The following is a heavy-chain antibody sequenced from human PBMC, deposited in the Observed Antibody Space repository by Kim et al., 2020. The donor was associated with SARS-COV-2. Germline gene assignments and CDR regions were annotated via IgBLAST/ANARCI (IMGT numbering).Heavy chain of an antibody. D-gene: IGHD6-13*01. J-gene: IGHJ4*02. V-gene: IGHV3-23*01. Sequence: GGSLRLSCAASGFTFSSYAMSWVRQAPGKGLEWVSAISGSGGSTYYADSVKGRFTISRDNSKNTLYLQMNSLRAEDTAVYYCAKDLGNTAAAGKLDGDYWGQGTLVTVSS. CDR1: GFTFSSYA. CDR3: AKDLGNTAAAGKLDGDY. CDR2: ISGSGGST.